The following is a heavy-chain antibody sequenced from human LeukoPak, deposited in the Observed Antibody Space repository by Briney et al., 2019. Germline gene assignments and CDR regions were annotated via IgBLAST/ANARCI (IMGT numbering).Heavy chain of an antibody. J-gene: IGHJ4*02. CDR3: AKAMRGSALVFDY. V-gene: IGHV3-23*01. CDR1: GFTFSSYA. Sequence: GGSLRLSCAASGFTFSSYAMSWVRQAPGKGLEWVSTITSSGGSTYYADSVNGRFTISRDNSKNTLYLQMNSLGAEDTAVFYCAKAMRGSALVFDYWGQGTLVTVSS. D-gene: IGHD2-15*01. CDR2: ITSSGGST.